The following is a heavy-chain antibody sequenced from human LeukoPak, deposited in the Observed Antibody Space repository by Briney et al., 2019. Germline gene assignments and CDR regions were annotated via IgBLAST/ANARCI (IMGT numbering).Heavy chain of an antibody. CDR1: GFTFSSYA. Sequence: GGSLRLSCAASGFTFSSYAMSWVRQAPGKGLEWVSAISGSGGSTYYADSVKGRFTISRNNSKNTLYLQMNSLRAEDTAVYYWAKAPLLWFGELLYFDYWGQGPLVTVSS. V-gene: IGHV3-23*01. D-gene: IGHD3-10*01. CDR3: AKAPLLWFGELLYFDY. CDR2: ISGSGGST. J-gene: IGHJ4*02.